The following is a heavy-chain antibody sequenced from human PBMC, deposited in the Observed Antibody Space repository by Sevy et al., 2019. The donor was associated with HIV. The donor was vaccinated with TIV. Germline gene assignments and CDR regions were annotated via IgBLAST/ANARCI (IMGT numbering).Heavy chain of an antibody. CDR1: GFAFSNYYA. CDR2: ISGSGGST. V-gene: IGHV3-23*01. D-gene: IGHD5-12*01. Sequence: GGSLRLSCAASGFAFSNYYAMHWVRQAPGKGLEWVSAISGSGGSTYYADSVKGRFTISRDNSKNTLYLQMNSLRAEDTAVYYCAKDGTGDGYNLFYYYYGMDVWGQGTTVTVSS. J-gene: IGHJ6*02. CDR3: AKDGTGDGYNLFYYYYGMDV.